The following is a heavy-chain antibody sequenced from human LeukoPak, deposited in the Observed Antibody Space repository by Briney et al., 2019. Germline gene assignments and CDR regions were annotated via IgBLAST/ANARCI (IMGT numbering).Heavy chain of an antibody. CDR3: ARDGGLGTNWFDP. CDR1: GYSISSGYY. J-gene: IGHJ5*02. D-gene: IGHD7-27*01. V-gene: IGHV4-38-2*02. CDR2: IYHSGST. Sequence: PSETLSLTCTVSGYSISSGYYWGWIRQPPGKGLEWIGSIYHSGSTYYNPSLKSRVTISVDPSKNQFSLKLSSVTAADTAVYYCARDGGLGTNWFDPWGQGTLVTVSS.